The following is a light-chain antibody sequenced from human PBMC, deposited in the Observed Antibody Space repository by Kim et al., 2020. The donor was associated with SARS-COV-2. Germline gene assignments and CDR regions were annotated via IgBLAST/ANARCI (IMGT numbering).Light chain of an antibody. CDR3: QQYSSSPAT. Sequence: PPGERATLSCRASQSVASNYLAWYQQKPGQAPRLLICGASSRATGIPDRFSGSGSGTDFTLTITRLKPEDFAVYYCQQYSSSPATFGQGTKVDIK. V-gene: IGKV3-20*01. CDR1: QSVASNY. CDR2: GAS. J-gene: IGKJ1*01.